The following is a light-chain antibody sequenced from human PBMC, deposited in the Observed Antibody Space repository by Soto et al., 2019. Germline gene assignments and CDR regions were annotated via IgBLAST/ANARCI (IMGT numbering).Light chain of an antibody. Sequence: AIRMTQSPSSFSASTGDRVTITCRASQGISSYLAWYQQKPGKAPKLLIYAAATLQRGAPSRFSASGSGTDFTLPISRLQSEDFATYYCQPYFSYPYTFGQGTKLEI. CDR3: QPYFSYPYT. CDR1: QGISSY. J-gene: IGKJ2*01. CDR2: AAA. V-gene: IGKV1-8*01.